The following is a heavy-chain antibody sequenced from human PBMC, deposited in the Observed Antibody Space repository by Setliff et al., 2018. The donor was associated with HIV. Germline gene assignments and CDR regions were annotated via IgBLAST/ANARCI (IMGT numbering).Heavy chain of an antibody. CDR3: ARASDPSHRMPPTNYYYYMDV. D-gene: IGHD2-2*01. V-gene: IGHV5-51*01. Sequence: PGASLKISCKGSGYTFTNFWIGWVRQVPGKGLELMGIIYPGDSDTRYSPSFQGQVTISADKSISTAYLQWNSLKASDTAIYYCARASDPSHRMPPTNYYYYMDVWGKGTTVTVSS. CDR1: GYTFTNFW. CDR2: IYPGDSDT. J-gene: IGHJ6*03.